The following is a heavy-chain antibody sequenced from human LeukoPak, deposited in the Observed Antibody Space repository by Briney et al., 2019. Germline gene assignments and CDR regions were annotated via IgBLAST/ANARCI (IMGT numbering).Heavy chain of an antibody. D-gene: IGHD5-12*01. CDR2: FDPEDGET. J-gene: IGHJ4*02. Sequence: ASVKVSCKVSGYTLTELSVHWVRQAPGKGLEWMGGFDPEDGETIYAQKFQGRVTMTEDTSTDTAYMELSSLRSEDTAVYYCARGKYGGYFIDYWGQGTLVTVSS. CDR1: GYTLTELS. CDR3: ARGKYGGYFIDY. V-gene: IGHV1-24*01.